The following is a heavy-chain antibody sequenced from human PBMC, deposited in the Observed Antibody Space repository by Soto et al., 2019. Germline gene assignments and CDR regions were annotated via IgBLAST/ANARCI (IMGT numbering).Heavy chain of an antibody. CDR3: GRVSRGSSNYYGLDV. Sequence: PPGQVLEWIGYIYYSGSTNYTPSLKRRVTISVDTSKNQFSLNLISVTAADTAVYYCGRVSRGSSNYYGLDVWGQG. V-gene: IGHV4-59*13. CDR2: IYYSGST. D-gene: IGHD3-10*01. J-gene: IGHJ6*01.